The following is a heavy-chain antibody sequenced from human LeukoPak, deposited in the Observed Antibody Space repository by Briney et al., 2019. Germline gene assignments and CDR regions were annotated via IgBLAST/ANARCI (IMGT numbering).Heavy chain of an antibody. D-gene: IGHD3-3*01. V-gene: IGHV4-4*09. CDR1: GASITNYF. CDR2: VYSGAY. J-gene: IGHJ4*02. Sequence: SETLSLTCTVSGASITNYFWGWIRQPPGKGLQWIGYVYSGAYYYNPALVSRLTVSVDTAKDQFSLGLRSVTAADTAVYYCARLRPRTNYDFSSGYYAFDYWGQGTLVTVSS. CDR3: ARLRPRTNYDFSSGYYAFDY.